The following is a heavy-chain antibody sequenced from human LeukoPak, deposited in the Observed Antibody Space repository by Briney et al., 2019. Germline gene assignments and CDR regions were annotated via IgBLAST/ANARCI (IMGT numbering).Heavy chain of an antibody. J-gene: IGHJ4*02. CDR1: GFTFSTYS. Sequence: GGSLRLSCAASGFTFSTYSMNWVRQAPGKGLEWVSSISRSSTNIYYADSVKGRFTISRDNAKNSLYLQMNSLRAEDTAVYYCARGIPDYWGQGTQVTVSS. CDR3: ARGIPDY. V-gene: IGHV3-21*01. CDR2: ISRSSTNI.